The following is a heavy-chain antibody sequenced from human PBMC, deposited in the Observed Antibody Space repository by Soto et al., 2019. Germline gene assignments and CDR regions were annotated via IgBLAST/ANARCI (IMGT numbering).Heavy chain of an antibody. D-gene: IGHD5-18*01. CDR2: IYPGDSDN. Sequence: PGESLKISCKGSGYSFPNYWIAWLRPMPGKGLEWMGNIYPGDSDNRYSPSFRGQVSISADKSIGTDYLQWSSLQASDTAIYYGARTRGYSYGFLPSDFDYWGQGTLVTVSS. CDR3: ARTRGYSYGFLPSDFDY. V-gene: IGHV5-51*01. CDR1: GYSFPNYW. J-gene: IGHJ4*02.